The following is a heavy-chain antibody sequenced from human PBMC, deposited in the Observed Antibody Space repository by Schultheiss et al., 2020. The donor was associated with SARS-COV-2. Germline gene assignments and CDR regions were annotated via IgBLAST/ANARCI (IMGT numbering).Heavy chain of an antibody. V-gene: IGHV4-59*01. Sequence: SQTLSLTCTVSGGSISSYYWSWIRQPPGKGLEWIGYIYYSGSTYYNPSLKSRVTISVDTSKNQFSLKLSSVTAADTAVYYCARGFDFWSGYGAFDIWGQGTMVTVSS. J-gene: IGHJ3*02. CDR3: ARGFDFWSGYGAFDI. D-gene: IGHD3-3*01. CDR2: IYYSGST. CDR1: GGSISSYY.